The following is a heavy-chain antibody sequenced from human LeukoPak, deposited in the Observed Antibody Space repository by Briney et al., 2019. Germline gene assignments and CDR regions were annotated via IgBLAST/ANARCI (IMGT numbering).Heavy chain of an antibody. Sequence: GGSLRLSCAASGFTFSSYAMSWVRQAPGKGLEWVSAISGSGGSTYYADSVKGRFTVSRDNSKNTLYLQMNSLRAEDTAVYYCAKDMRFDWTPYYFDYWGQGTLVTVSS. V-gene: IGHV3-23*01. CDR1: GFTFSSYA. CDR2: ISGSGGST. D-gene: IGHD3-9*01. CDR3: AKDMRFDWTPYYFDY. J-gene: IGHJ4*02.